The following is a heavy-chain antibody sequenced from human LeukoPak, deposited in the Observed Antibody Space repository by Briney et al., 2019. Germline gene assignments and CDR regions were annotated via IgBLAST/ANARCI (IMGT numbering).Heavy chain of an antibody. V-gene: IGHV3-21*01. D-gene: IGHD1-14*01. J-gene: IGHJ6*03. Sequence: PGGSLRLSCAASGFTFSSYSMNWVRQAPGKGLEWVSSISSSSSYIYYADSVKGRFTISRDNAKNSLYLQMNSLRAEDTAVYYCARVGPGVNPDYYYYYMDVWGKGTTVTVSS. CDR1: GFTFSSYS. CDR2: ISSSSSYI. CDR3: ARVGPGVNPDYYYYYMDV.